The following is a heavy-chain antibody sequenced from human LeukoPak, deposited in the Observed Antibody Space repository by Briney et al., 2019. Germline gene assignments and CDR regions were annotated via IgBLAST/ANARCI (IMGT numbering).Heavy chain of an antibody. CDR3: ARAIGLHFYDSSGYKSWYYFAS. D-gene: IGHD3-22*01. J-gene: IGHJ4*02. V-gene: IGHV3-43*02. CDR1: GFTFNDYA. Sequence: GGSLRLSCAASGFTFNDYAMHWVRQAPGKGLEWVSLISGDGGSTNYADSVKGRFTISRDNSKNSLYLQINSLRTDDTALYYCARAIGLHFYDSSGYKSWYYFASWGLGTLVTVSS. CDR2: ISGDGGST.